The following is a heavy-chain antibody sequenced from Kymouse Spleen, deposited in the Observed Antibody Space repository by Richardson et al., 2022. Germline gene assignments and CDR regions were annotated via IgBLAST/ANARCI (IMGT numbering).Heavy chain of an antibody. J-gene: IGHJ4*02. V-gene: IGHV4-39*01. D-gene: IGHD6-13*01. CDR2: IYYSGST. CDR3: ARHEGYSSSWDY. Sequence: QLQLQESGPGLVKPSETLSLTCTVSGGSISSSSYYWGWIRQPPGKGLEWIGSIYYSGSTYYNPSLKSRVTISVDTSKNQFSLKLSSVTAADTAVYYCARHEGYSSSWDYWGQGTLVTVSS. CDR1: GGSISSSSYY.